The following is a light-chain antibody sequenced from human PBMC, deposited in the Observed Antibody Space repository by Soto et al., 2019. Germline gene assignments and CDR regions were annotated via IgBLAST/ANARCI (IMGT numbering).Light chain of an antibody. V-gene: IGKV3-15*01. Sequence: DIVMTQSPATLSVSPGERATLSCRVSQSVSSTLAWYQQKPGQAPRLLIYSGSTRATGIPARFSGSGSGTEFTLTISSLQSEDFAVYYCLQYNDWPLTFGQGTRWIS. CDR3: LQYNDWPLT. CDR1: QSVSST. J-gene: IGKJ1*01. CDR2: SGS.